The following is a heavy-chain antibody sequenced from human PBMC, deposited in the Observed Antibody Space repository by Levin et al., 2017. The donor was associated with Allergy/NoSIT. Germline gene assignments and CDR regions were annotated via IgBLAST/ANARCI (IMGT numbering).Heavy chain of an antibody. CDR1: GFTFSSYE. CDR2: ISSSGSTI. V-gene: IGHV3-48*03. D-gene: IGHD3-3*01. Sequence: GESLKISCAASGFTFSSYEMNWVRQAPGKGLEWVSYISSSGSTIYYADSVKGRFTISRDNAKNSLYLQMNSLRAEDTAVYYCARQLGNFWSGYNYFGYLGQGTLVNVSS. J-gene: IGHJ4*02. CDR3: ARQLGNFWSGYNYFGY.